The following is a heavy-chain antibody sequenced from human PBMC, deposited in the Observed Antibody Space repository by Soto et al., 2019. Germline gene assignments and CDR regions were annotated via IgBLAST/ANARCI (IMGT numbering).Heavy chain of an antibody. CDR3: ATGYLHGSGSYSPVDY. CDR1: GYTFTSYG. J-gene: IGHJ4*02. D-gene: IGHD3-10*01. CDR2: ISAYNGNT. Sequence: ASVKVSCKASGYTFTSYGISWVRQAPGQGLEWMGWISAYNGNTNYAQKLQGRVTMTTDTSTSTAYMELRSLRSDDTAVYYCATGYLHGSGSYSPVDYWGQGTLVTVSS. V-gene: IGHV1-18*01.